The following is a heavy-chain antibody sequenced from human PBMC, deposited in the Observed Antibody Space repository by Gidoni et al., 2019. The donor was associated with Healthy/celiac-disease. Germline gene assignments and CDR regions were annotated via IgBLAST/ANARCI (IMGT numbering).Heavy chain of an antibody. CDR1: GFTLVDYA. V-gene: IGHV3-9*01. J-gene: IGHJ5*02. D-gene: IGHD3-22*01. CDR3: AKCASSGYFTNWFDP. Sequence: EVQLVESGGGLVQPGRSLRLSCAASGFTLVDYALPWVRQAPGKGLEWVSGISWISVSIGYADSVKGRFTISRDNAKNSLYLQMNSLRAEDTALYYCAKCASSGYFTNWFDPWGQGTLVTVSS. CDR2: ISWISVSI.